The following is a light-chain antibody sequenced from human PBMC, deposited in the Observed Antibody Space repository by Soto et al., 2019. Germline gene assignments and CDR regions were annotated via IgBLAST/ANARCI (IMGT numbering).Light chain of an antibody. CDR3: QQYGSSPVT. Sequence: EIVLTQSPGTLSLSPGDRATLSCRASQTISSTYLAWYQQNPGQAPRRLIYGASSRATGIPDRFSGSGSGTEFTLTISRLEPEDFAVYYCQQYGSSPVTFGPGTKVDIK. CDR1: QTISSTY. V-gene: IGKV3-20*01. CDR2: GAS. J-gene: IGKJ3*01.